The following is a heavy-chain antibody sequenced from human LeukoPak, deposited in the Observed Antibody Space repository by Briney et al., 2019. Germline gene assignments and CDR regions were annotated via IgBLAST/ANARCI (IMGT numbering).Heavy chain of an antibody. CDR3: AEDRPVDYGSGSYYNLYFDY. Sequence: PGGSLRLSCAASGFTFSSYAMSWVRQAPGKGLEWVSAISGSGGSTYYADSVKGRFTISRDNSKNTLYLQMNSLRAEDTAVYYCAEDRPVDYGSGSYYNLYFDYWGQGTLVTVSS. D-gene: IGHD3-10*01. CDR1: GFTFSSYA. V-gene: IGHV3-23*01. J-gene: IGHJ4*02. CDR2: ISGSGGST.